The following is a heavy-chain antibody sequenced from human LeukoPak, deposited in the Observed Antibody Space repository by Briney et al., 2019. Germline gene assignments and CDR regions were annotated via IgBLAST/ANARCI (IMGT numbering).Heavy chain of an antibody. CDR2: TRNKVNGYTT. D-gene: IGHD6-19*01. CDR3: VRVRGSGWDQNYFDC. J-gene: IGHJ4*02. V-gene: IGHV3-72*01. Sequence: PGGSLRLSCAASGLTLSDHYMDWVRQAPGKGLDWVGRTRNKVNGYTTEYAASVKGRFTISRDDSKNSLYLQLSSLKTEDTAMYYCVRVRGSGWDQNYFDCWGQGTLVTVSS. CDR1: GLTLSDHY.